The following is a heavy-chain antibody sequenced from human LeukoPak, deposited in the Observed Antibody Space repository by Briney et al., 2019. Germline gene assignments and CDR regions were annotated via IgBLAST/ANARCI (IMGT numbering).Heavy chain of an antibody. D-gene: IGHD1-26*01. Sequence: SVKVSCKASGGTFSSYANSWVRQAPGQGLEWMGGIIPIFGTANYAQKFQGRVTITTDESTSTAYMELSSLRSEDTAVYYCARDLGANHAFDIWGQGTMVTVSS. CDR1: GGTFSSYA. V-gene: IGHV1-69*05. CDR3: ARDLGANHAFDI. CDR2: IIPIFGTA. J-gene: IGHJ3*02.